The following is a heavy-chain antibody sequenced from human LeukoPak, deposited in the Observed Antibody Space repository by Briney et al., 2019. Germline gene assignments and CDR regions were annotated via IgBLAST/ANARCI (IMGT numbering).Heavy chain of an antibody. J-gene: IGHJ4*02. CDR3: ARRSQGLVDY. D-gene: IGHD6-19*01. V-gene: IGHV4-38-2*02. Sequence: SETLSLTCKVSAYSISSGYYWGWIRQPPGKGLEWIGSIYYSGSTYYNPSLKSRVTISVDTSKNQFSLKLSSVTAADTAVYYCARRSQGLVDYWGQGTLVTVSS. CDR1: AYSISSGYY. CDR2: IYYSGST.